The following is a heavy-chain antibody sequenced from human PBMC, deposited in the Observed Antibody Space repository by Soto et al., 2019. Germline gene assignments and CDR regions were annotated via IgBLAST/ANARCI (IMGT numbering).Heavy chain of an antibody. CDR1: GGSISGSY. J-gene: IGHJ4*02. CDR2: VYYTGST. CDR3: ARSVAVPGAHIDY. V-gene: IGHV4-59*01. D-gene: IGHD6-19*01. Sequence: SETLSLTCSVSGGSISGSYWSWIRQSPGKGLEWLGYVYYTGSTNYSPSLRSRVSISVDTSKNEFSLRLSSVTAADTTVYFCARSVAVPGAHIDYWGQGTQVTVSS.